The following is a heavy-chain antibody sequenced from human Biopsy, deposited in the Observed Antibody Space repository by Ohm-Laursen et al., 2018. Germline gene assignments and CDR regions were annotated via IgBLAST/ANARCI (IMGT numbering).Heavy chain of an antibody. CDR1: GFYFSNYA. D-gene: IGHD3-3*01. J-gene: IGHJ4*02. V-gene: IGHV3-23*01. CDR3: ARGGQGGFLEWLFIG. CDR2: ISGSGGST. Sequence: GSLRLSCLASGFYFSNYAMSWVRQAPGKGLEWVLGISGSGGSTYYADSVKGRFTISRDNSKNTLYLQMNSLRAEDTALYYCARGGQGGFLEWLFIGWGQGTLVTVSS.